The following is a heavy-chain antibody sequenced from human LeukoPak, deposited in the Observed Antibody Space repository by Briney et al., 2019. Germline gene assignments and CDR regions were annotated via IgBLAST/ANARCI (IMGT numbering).Heavy chain of an antibody. J-gene: IGHJ3*02. CDR2: IDYSGNT. V-gene: IGHV4-31*03. D-gene: IGHD3-3*01. CDR1: GGSISSGDYH. CDR3: ARGNMALEILLDAFEI. Sequence: SETLSLTCTVSGGSISSGDYHWSWVRQYSGKALEWIGYIDYSGNTYHNPSLKSRVTMSLDTSENRFSLKMTSVTAADTAVYYCARGNMALEILLDAFEIWGQGTKVTVST.